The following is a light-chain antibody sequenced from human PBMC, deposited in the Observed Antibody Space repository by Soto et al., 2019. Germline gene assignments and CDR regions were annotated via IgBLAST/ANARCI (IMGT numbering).Light chain of an antibody. J-gene: IGLJ3*02. CDR1: SSDVGGYDY. Sequence: QSVLTQPASVSGSPGQSITISCTGTSSDVGGYDYVSWYQQHPGKAPKSLIYDVSHRPSGVSNRFSGSKSGNTASLASSGLQAEDEADYYCSSYTSSSAVMFGGGTKLTVL. CDR3: SSYTSSSAVM. CDR2: DVS. V-gene: IGLV2-14*01.